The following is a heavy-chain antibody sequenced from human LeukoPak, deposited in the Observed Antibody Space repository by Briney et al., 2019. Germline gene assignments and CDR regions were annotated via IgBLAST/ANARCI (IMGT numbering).Heavy chain of an antibody. CDR1: GVPFSNYY. V-gene: IGHV4-34*01. CDR3: TRAVAGHPD. Sequence: LETLSLTCAVSGVPFSNYYWSWVRQSPRQGLEWIGEINHSGYTNYNPSLKSRVTMSIDTSKNQFSLILTSVTVADAGVYYCTRAVAGHPDWGQGTLVTVSS. CDR2: INHSGYT. D-gene: IGHD6-19*01. J-gene: IGHJ4*02.